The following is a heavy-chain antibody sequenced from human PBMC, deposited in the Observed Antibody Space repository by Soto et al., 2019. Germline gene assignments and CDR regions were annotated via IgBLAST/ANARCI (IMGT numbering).Heavy chain of an antibody. V-gene: IGHV1-2*04. CDR2: INPNSGGT. CDR1: GHTFTGYY. Sequence: ASVKVSCKASGHTFTGYYMHWVRQAPGQGLEWMGWINPNSGGTNYAQKFQGWVTMTRDTSISTAYMELSRLRSDDTAVYYCARAGRHYYGSGSYYDYWGQGTLVTVSS. J-gene: IGHJ4*02. D-gene: IGHD3-10*01. CDR3: ARAGRHYYGSGSYYDY.